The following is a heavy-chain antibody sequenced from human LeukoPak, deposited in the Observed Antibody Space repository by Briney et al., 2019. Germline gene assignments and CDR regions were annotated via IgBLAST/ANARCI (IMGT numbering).Heavy chain of an antibody. D-gene: IGHD1-1*01. J-gene: IGHJ6*03. CDR1: GFTFSGYW. CDR2: IKQDGSEK. Sequence: GGSLRLSCAASGFTFSGYWMSWVRQAPGKGLEWVANIKQDGSEKNYVGSVKGRFTISRDNAKNSLYLQMNSLRADDTAVYYCARDVQYYMDVWGKGTTVTVSS. CDR3: ARDVQYYMDV. V-gene: IGHV3-7*01.